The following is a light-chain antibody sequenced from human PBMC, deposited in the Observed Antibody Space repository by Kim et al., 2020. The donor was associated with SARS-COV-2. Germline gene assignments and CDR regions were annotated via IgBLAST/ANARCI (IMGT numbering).Light chain of an antibody. CDR3: QVWDVTSDHHV. V-gene: IGLV3-21*04. CDR2: SNT. Sequence: APGKAATVTCGANNIGNKYVHWYQQKPGQAPVLVIYSNTDRPSGIPARFSGSNSGNTATLTISRVEAGDEADYYCQVWDVTSDHHVFGTGTKVTVL. J-gene: IGLJ1*01. CDR1: NIGNKY.